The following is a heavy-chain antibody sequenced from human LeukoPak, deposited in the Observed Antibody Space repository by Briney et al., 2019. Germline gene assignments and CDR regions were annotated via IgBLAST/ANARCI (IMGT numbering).Heavy chain of an antibody. V-gene: IGHV1-18*01. CDR1: GYTFTSYG. CDR2: ISAYNGNT. CDR3: ARIYCSSTSCYGPFDY. J-gene: IGHJ4*02. D-gene: IGHD2-2*01. Sequence: ASVKVSCKASGYTFTSYGISWVRQAPGQGLEWMGWISAYNGNTNYAQKLQGRVTMTTDTSTSTAYMELRSLRSDDTAVYYCARIYCSSTSCYGPFDYWGQGTLVTVSS.